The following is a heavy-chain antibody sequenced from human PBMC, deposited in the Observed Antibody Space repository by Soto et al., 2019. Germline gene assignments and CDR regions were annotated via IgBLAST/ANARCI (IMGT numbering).Heavy chain of an antibody. CDR2: MNPNSGNT. CDR1: GYTFTSYD. J-gene: IGHJ3*02. V-gene: IGHV1-8*01. D-gene: IGHD3-10*01. CDR3: ARGYRYYGSGSVDAFDI. Sequence: ASVKVSCKVSGYTFTSYDINWVRQATGQGLEWMGWMNPNSGNTGYAQKFQGRVTMTRNTSISTAYMELSSLRSEDTAVYYCARGYRYYGSGSVDAFDIWGQGTMGTVSS.